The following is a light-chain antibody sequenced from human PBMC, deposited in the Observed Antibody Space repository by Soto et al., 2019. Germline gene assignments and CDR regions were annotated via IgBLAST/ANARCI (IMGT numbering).Light chain of an antibody. CDR1: RDVGSV. V-gene: IGKV1-6*01. J-gene: IGKJ1*01. CDR2: AAS. Sequence: TQSQPSLSASVGGKIIITCRESRDVGSVVSWYQQKPGQAPKLLIYAASNLYTGVPSRFSGSRSGTEFTLTISSLQPEDFASYYCLQDYGDSWTFGQGTKVEIE. CDR3: LQDYGDSWT.